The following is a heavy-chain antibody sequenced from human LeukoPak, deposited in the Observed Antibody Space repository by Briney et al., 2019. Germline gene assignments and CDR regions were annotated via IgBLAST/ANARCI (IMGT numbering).Heavy chain of an antibody. D-gene: IGHD6-19*01. CDR2: MNQDGSAI. Sequence: PGGSLRLSCAASGFTFSRHWMSWVRQTPGKGLERVAHMNQDGSAIYYADSVKGRFTISRDNAKNSLCLQMTGLTVADTAVYYCARTVPGYPDDYFDYWGQGTLVTVSS. J-gene: IGHJ4*02. V-gene: IGHV3-7*01. CDR3: ARTVPGYPDDYFDY. CDR1: GFTFSRHW.